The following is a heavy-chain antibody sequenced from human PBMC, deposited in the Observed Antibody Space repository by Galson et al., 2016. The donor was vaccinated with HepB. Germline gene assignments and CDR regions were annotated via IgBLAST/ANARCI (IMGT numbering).Heavy chain of an antibody. J-gene: IGHJ4*02. Sequence: SVKVSCKASGYTFSTYGISWVRQAPGQGLEWMGWISAKNGNTRYAQKLQDRVTMTTVTSTSTAYMELRSLRSDDTAMYYCARESMPGPWGDYWGQGTLVTVSS. V-gene: IGHV1-18*01. D-gene: IGHD7-27*01. CDR1: GYTFSTYG. CDR2: ISAKNGNT. CDR3: ARESMPGPWGDY.